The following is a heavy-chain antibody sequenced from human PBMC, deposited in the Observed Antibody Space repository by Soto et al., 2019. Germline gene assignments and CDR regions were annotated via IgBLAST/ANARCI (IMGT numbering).Heavy chain of an antibody. CDR1: GFTFSDYY. J-gene: IGHJ4*02. V-gene: IGHV3-11*06. Sequence: GGSLRLSCAASGFTFSDYYMSWIRQAPGKGLEWVSYISSSSSYTNYADSVKGRFTISRDNAKNSLYLQMNSLRAEDTAVYYCARVGDGEEPDYWGQGTLVTVSS. D-gene: IGHD4-17*01. CDR2: ISSSSSYT. CDR3: ARVGDGEEPDY.